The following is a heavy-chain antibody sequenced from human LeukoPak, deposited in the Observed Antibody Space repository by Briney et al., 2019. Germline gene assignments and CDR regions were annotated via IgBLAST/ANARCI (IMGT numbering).Heavy chain of an antibody. V-gene: IGHV1-69*13. CDR2: SIPIFGTA. CDR3: AVGGRLRHFDY. D-gene: IGHD1-26*01. Sequence: SVKVSCKASGGTFSSYAISWVRQAPGQGLEWMGGSIPIFGTANYAQKFQGRVTITADESTSTAYMELSSLRSEDTAVYYCAVGGRLRHFDYWGQGTLVTVSS. J-gene: IGHJ4*02. CDR1: GGTFSSYA.